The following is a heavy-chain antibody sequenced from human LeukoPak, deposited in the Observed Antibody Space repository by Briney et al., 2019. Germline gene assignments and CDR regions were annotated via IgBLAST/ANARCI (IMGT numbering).Heavy chain of an antibody. CDR1: GYTFTSYG. CDR3: ARESHYYGSGSYYDYFDY. Sequence: GASVKVSCKASGYTFTSYGISWVRQAPGQGLEWMGWISAYNGNTNYAQKLQGRVTMTTDTSTSTAYMELRSLRSDDTAVYYCARESHYYGSGSYYDYFDYWGQGTLVTVSS. V-gene: IGHV1-18*01. D-gene: IGHD3-10*01. J-gene: IGHJ4*02. CDR2: ISAYNGNT.